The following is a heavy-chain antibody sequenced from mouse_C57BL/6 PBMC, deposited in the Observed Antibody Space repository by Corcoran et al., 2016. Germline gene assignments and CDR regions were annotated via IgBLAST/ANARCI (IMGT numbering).Heavy chain of an antibody. Sequence: QIQLVQSGPELKKPGETVKISCKASGYTFTTYGMSWVKQAPGKGLKWMGWINTYSGVPTYADDFKGRFAFSLETSASTAYLQINNLKNEDTATYFCARKAVAYFDYWGQGTTLTVSS. V-gene: IGHV9-3*01. CDR3: ARKAVAYFDY. CDR1: GYTFTTYG. CDR2: INTYSGVP. D-gene: IGHD1-1*02. J-gene: IGHJ2*01.